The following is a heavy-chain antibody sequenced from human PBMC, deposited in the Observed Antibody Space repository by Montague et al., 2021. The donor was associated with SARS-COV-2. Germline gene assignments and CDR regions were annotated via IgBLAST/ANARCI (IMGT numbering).Heavy chain of an antibody. CDR1: GGSFSSYY. Sequence: SETLSPPRAVSGGSFSSYYWSWIRQPPGKGLEWIAEINHSGSSNYNPSLKSRVTMSVDTSKNQFSLKLNSVTVADTAVYYCARLAYCGADCFSGWEIFFDSWGQGTLVTVSS. D-gene: IGHD2-21*02. J-gene: IGHJ4*02. CDR2: INHSGSS. CDR3: ARLAYCGADCFSGWEIFFDS. V-gene: IGHV4-34*01.